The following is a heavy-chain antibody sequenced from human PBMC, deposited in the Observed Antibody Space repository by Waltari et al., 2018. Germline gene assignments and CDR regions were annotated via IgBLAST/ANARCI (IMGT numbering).Heavy chain of an antibody. D-gene: IGHD3-10*01. V-gene: IGHV3-33*01. Sequence: QIQLVESGGGVVKPGRSLRLSCAASGFIFTTNGMHWVRQAPGKGLEWVAGIWYDGSRTLYADSVKGRFTISRDNSKNTLSLQMNSLRAEDTALYYCARGRGVLSDAYFDYWGQGTLVTVSS. CDR2: IWYDGSRT. J-gene: IGHJ4*02. CDR3: ARGRGVLSDAYFDY. CDR1: GFIFTTNG.